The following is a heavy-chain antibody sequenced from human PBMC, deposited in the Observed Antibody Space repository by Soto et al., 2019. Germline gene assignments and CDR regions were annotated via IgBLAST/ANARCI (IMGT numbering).Heavy chain of an antibody. D-gene: IGHD6-13*01. Sequence: SETLSLTCAVYGGSFSGYYWSWIRQPPGKGLEWIGEINHSGSTNYNPSLKSRVTISVDTSKNQFSLKLSSVTAADTAVYYCARGEQLYDYWGQGTLVTVSS. CDR3: ARGEQLYDY. CDR1: GGSFSGYY. CDR2: INHSGST. V-gene: IGHV4-34*01. J-gene: IGHJ4*02.